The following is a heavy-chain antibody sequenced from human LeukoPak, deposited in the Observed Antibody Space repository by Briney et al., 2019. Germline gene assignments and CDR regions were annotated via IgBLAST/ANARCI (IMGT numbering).Heavy chain of an antibody. CDR2: IIPNFGTP. J-gene: IGHJ4*02. V-gene: IGHV1-69*13. D-gene: IGHD2-2*01. CDR3: ASQVVPAAIWVY. CDR1: VGTFTSYT. Sequence: ASEKVSCTASVGTFTSYTISWGRHAPGQGLEWVGVIIPNFGTPTYSQKFQDRVTITSDESTSTAYTELSSLRSEDTAVYYCASQVVPAAIWVYWGQGTLVTVSS.